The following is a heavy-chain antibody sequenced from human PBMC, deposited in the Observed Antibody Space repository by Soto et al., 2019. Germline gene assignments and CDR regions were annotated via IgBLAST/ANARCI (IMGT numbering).Heavy chain of an antibody. J-gene: IGHJ6*01. CDR3: TTDTAATGSWNYYYYGMDV. Sequence: PWGSLRLSCAGSGFTFINAWIIFFRHSPFKGLEWVGRVKSKTDGETVDYAAPVKGRFTISRDDSKNTTYLQMNSLKTEDTAVYYCTTDTAATGSWNYYYYGMDVWGQGTTVTVSS. D-gene: IGHD2-15*01. V-gene: IGHV3-15*01. CDR2: VKSKTDGETV. CDR1: GFTFINAW.